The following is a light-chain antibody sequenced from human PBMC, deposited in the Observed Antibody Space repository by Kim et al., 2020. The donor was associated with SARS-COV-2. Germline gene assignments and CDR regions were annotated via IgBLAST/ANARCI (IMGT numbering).Light chain of an antibody. CDR1: QLTATC. J-gene: IGKJ1*01. V-gene: IGKV3D-20*02. CDR3: QQYNISPWT. CDR2: DVS. Sequence: LSPGESATLSCKARQLTATCLAWYQHRPGQAPRLLIHDVSIRASGVPDRFTGSGSGTDFTLTISRLEPEDSAVYYCQQYNISPWTFGPGTKVDIK.